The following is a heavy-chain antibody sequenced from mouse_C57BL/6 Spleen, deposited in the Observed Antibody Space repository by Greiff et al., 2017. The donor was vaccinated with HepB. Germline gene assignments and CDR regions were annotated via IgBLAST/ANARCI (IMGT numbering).Heavy chain of an antibody. CDR2: IWSGGST. CDR1: GFSLTSYG. CDR3: ARKEGDYDENYFDY. D-gene: IGHD2-4*01. V-gene: IGHV2-2*01. Sequence: VQLVESGPGLVQPSQSLSITCTVSGFSLTSYGVHWVRQSPGKGLEWLGVIWSGGSTDYNAAFISRLSISKDNSKSQVFFKMNSLQADDTAIYYCARKEGDYDENYFDYWGQGTTLTVSS. J-gene: IGHJ2*01.